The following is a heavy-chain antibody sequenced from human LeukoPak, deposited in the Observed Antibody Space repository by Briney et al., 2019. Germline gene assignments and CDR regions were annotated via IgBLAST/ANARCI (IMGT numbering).Heavy chain of an antibody. CDR1: GFIFGTYA. CDR2: VAYDGTNQ. Sequence: GGSLRLSCAASGFIFGTYAMHWVRQAPGKGLEWVAVVAYDGTNQYYADSVKGRFSISRENSKNTLYLQMNSLRGEDTAVYCCATDRHYGVTTSLRFEYWGQGTLVTVSS. J-gene: IGHJ4*02. CDR3: ATDRHYGVTTSLRFEY. D-gene: IGHD4-17*01. V-gene: IGHV3-30*04.